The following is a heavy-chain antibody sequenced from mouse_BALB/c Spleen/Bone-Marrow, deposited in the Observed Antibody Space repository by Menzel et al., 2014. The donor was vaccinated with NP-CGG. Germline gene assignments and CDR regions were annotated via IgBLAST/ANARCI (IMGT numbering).Heavy chain of an antibody. CDR2: TSYDGSN. CDR1: GYSITSGYY. CDR3: ARGFITTVVPFAY. J-gene: IGHJ3*01. D-gene: IGHD1-1*01. Sequence: EVQLVESGPGLVKPSQSLSLTYSVTGYSITSGYYWNWIRQFPGNKLEWMGYTSYDGSNNSNPSLKNRISITRDTSKNQFFLKLNSVTADDTATYYCARGFITTVVPFAYWGQGTLVTVSA. V-gene: IGHV3-6*02.